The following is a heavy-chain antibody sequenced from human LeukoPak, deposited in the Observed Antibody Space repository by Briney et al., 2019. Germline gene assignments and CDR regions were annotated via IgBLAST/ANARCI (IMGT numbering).Heavy chain of an antibody. CDR1: GFTFSSFG. CDR2: IKKKSDGGTI. J-gene: IGHJ4*02. CDR3: TTVQQWLAQALGY. D-gene: IGHD6-19*01. Sequence: PGGSLRLSCAASGFTFSSFGMNWVRQAPGKGLEWVGHIKKKSDGGTIDYAAPVKGRFTISRDDSKDTLYLQMNSLKTEDTAIYFCTTVQQWLAQALGYWGQGTLVTVSS. V-gene: IGHV3-15*07.